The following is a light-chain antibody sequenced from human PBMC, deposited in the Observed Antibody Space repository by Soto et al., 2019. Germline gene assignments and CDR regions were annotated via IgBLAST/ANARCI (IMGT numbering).Light chain of an antibody. CDR3: QQYGSSPFT. J-gene: IGKJ4*01. V-gene: IGKV3-20*01. Sequence: EIVLTQSPGTLSLSPGERATLSSRASQSVSSSYLAWYQQKPGQAPRLLIYGASSRATGIPDRFSGSGSGTDFTLTISRLEPEDFAVYYCQQYGSSPFTFGGGTKVDIK. CDR1: QSVSSSY. CDR2: GAS.